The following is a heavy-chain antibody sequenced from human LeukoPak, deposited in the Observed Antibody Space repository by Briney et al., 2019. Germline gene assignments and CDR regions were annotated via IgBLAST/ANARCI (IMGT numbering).Heavy chain of an antibody. CDR3: ARCGGWYDY. CDR1: GGSFSGYY. J-gene: IGHJ4*02. CDR2: IYHSGST. V-gene: IGHV4-34*01. Sequence: SETLSLTCAVYGGSFSGYYWSWIRQPPGKGLEWIGEIYHSGSTNYNPSLKSRVTISVDTYTNKFSLKLISVTAAGTAVYYYARCGGWYDYWGEGSLVSVS. D-gene: IGHD6-19*01.